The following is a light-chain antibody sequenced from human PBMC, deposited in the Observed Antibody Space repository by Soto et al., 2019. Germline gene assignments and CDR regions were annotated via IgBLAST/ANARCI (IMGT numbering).Light chain of an antibody. CDR1: QGISSY. V-gene: IGKV1-9*01. J-gene: IGKJ3*01. Sequence: DIQLTQSPSFLSASVGDRVTTTCRASQGISSYLAWYQQKPGKAPKLLIYAASTLQSGVPSRFSGSGSGTEFTLTISSLQPEDFATFYCQQLNSYPHTFGPGTKVDIK. CDR2: AAS. CDR3: QQLNSYPHT.